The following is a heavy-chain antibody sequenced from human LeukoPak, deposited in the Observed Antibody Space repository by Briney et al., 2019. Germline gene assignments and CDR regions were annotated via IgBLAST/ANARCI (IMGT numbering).Heavy chain of an antibody. V-gene: IGHV4-39*07. CDR3: AREGITIFGVVPNWFDP. J-gene: IGHJ5*02. D-gene: IGHD3-3*01. CDR2: VYYSGST. CDR1: GGSISSSSYY. Sequence: SETLSLTCTVSGGSISSSSYYWGWIRQPPGKGLEWIGSVYYSGSTYYNPSLKSRVTISVDTSKNQFSLKLSSVTAADTAVYYCAREGITIFGVVPNWFDPWGQGTLVTVSS.